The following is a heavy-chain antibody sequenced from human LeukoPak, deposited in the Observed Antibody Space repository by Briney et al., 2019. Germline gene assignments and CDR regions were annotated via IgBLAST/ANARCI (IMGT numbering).Heavy chain of an antibody. D-gene: IGHD2-2*01. CDR3: ATSADLFYFDH. J-gene: IGHJ4*02. Sequence: PGGSLRLSCVASGFTFNNYAMTWVRQAPGKGLEWVSLICRDGGAANYADSVQGRFTISRDNSKNTVSLRMDSLRAEDTAVYYCATSADLFYFDHWGQGTLVTVSS. CDR2: ICRDGGAA. V-gene: IGHV3-23*01. CDR1: GFTFNNYA.